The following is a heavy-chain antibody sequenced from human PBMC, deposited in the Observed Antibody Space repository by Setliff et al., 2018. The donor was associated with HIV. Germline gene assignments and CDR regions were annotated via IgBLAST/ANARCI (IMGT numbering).Heavy chain of an antibody. J-gene: IGHJ3*02. CDR1: GKSLSNYW. Sequence: SLKISCKGSGKSLSNYWINWVRQMPGKGLEWMGRIDPSDSYINYGPSFQGHVTISADKSTNTAFLQWSSLKASDSAMYYCSRGIAVAGHDFANTPGDIWGQGTMVTV. CDR2: IDPSDSYI. V-gene: IGHV5-10-1*01. CDR3: SRGIAVAGHDFANTPGDI. D-gene: IGHD6-19*01.